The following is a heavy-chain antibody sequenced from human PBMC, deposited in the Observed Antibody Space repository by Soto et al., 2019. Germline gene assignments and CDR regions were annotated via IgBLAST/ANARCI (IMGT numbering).Heavy chain of an antibody. CDR3: ARLLMTTASNYYYGMDV. D-gene: IGHD4-4*01. J-gene: IGHJ6*02. CDR1: GGSISSSSYY. Sequence: PSETLSLTCTVPGGSISSSSYYWGWIRQPPGKGLEWIGSIYYSGSTYYNPSLKSRVTISVDTSKNQFSLKLSSVTAADTAVYYCARLLMTTASNYYYGMDVWGQGTTVTVSS. CDR2: IYYSGST. V-gene: IGHV4-39*01.